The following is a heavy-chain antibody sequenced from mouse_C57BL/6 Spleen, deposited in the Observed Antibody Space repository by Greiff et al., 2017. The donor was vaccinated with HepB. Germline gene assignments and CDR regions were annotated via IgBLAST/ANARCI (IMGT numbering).Heavy chain of an antibody. J-gene: IGHJ1*03. D-gene: IGHD1-1*01. V-gene: IGHV5-17*01. CDR1: GFTFSDYG. CDR3: ARNRRTTVVEAFGV. CDR2: ISSGSSTI. Sequence: EVQLVESGGGLVKPGGSLKLSCAASGFTFSDYGMHWVRQAPEKGLEWVAYISSGSSTIYYADTVKGRFTISRDNAKNTLFLQMTSLRSEDTAMYYCARNRRTTVVEAFGVWGTGTTVTVST.